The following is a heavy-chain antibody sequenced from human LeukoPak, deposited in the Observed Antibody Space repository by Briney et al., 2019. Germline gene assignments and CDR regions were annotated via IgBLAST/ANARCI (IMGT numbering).Heavy chain of an antibody. D-gene: IGHD3-10*01. J-gene: IGHJ4*02. CDR1: GFTFSDYY. CDR2: IRGSGEST. V-gene: IGHV3-23*01. Sequence: GGSLRLSCAASGFTFSDYYMSWIRQAPGKGLEWVSTIRGSGESTHYADSVQGRFTISRDNSLYTVYLQMDSLRGDDTAVYYCAKDRISYTTSPGELSHWGQGTLVIVSS. CDR3: AKDRISYTTSPGELSH.